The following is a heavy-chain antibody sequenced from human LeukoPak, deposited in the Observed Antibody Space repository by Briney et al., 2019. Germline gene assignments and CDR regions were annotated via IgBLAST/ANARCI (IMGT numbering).Heavy chain of an antibody. V-gene: IGHV3-48*02. CDR3: ARDRGTC. CDR2: ISSSSTTI. CDR1: GFTFSSYS. Sequence: GGSLRLSCAASGFTFSSYSMNWVRQAPGKGLEWVSYISSSSTTIYYADSVKGRFTISRDNAKNSLYLQTNSLRDEDTAVYYCARDRGTCWGQGTLVTVSS. J-gene: IGHJ4*02.